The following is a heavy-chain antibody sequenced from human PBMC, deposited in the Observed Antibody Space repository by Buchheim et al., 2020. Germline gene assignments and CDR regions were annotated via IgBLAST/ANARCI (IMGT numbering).Heavy chain of an antibody. CDR2: IYPSDSDT. CDR3: ARRPYCSSSNCYNFDY. Sequence: EVQLVQSGAEVKKPGESLKISCKGSGYGFTSHWIGWVRQMPGKGLEWMGIIYPSDSDTRYSPSFQGQVTISVDKSISTAYLQWSSLKASDTAMYYCARRPYCSSSNCYNFDYWGQGTL. D-gene: IGHD2-2*02. V-gene: IGHV5-51*01. J-gene: IGHJ4*02. CDR1: GYGFTSHW.